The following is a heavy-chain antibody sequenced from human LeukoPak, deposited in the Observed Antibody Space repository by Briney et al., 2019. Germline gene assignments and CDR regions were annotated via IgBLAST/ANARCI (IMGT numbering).Heavy chain of an antibody. Sequence: GGSLRLSCAAPGFTFSSYSMNWVRQAPGKGLEWVSSISSSSSYIYYADSVKGRFTISRDSAKNSLYLQMNSLRAEDTAVYYCARVSGTGYYYFDYWGQGTLVTVSS. CDR1: GFTFSSYS. V-gene: IGHV3-21*01. D-gene: IGHD3/OR15-3a*01. CDR2: ISSSSSYI. CDR3: ARVSGTGYYYFDY. J-gene: IGHJ4*02.